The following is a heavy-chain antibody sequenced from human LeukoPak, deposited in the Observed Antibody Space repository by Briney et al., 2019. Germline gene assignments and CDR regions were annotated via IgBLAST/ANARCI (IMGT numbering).Heavy chain of an antibody. Sequence: PGGSLRLSCAASGFTFSSYAMSWVRQAPGKGLEWVSGISDSGGNTYYADSVKGRFTISRDNSKNTLYLQMNSLRAEDTAVYYCARLRSFSVVADYWGQGTLVTVSS. CDR3: ARLRSFSVVADY. CDR2: ISDSGGNT. J-gene: IGHJ4*02. D-gene: IGHD3-16*01. CDR1: GFTFSSYA. V-gene: IGHV3-23*01.